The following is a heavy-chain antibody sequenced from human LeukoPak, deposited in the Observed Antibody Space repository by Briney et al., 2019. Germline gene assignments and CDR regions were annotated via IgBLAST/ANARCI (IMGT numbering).Heavy chain of an antibody. D-gene: IGHD6-19*01. J-gene: IGHJ4*02. CDR2: ISGSGGST. Sequence: GGSLRLSCAASGFTFSSYAMSWVRQAPGKGLEWVSAISGSGGSTYYADSVKGRFTISRDNSKNTLYLQMNSLRAEDTAVYYCARDLGPYSSGWYDYWGQGTLVTVSS. CDR1: GFTFSSYA. CDR3: ARDLGPYSSGWYDY. V-gene: IGHV3-23*01.